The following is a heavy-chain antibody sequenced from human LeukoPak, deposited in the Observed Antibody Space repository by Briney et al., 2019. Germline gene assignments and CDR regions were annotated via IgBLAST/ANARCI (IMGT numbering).Heavy chain of an antibody. CDR3: ARVRDFYDNSAYLSDFDS. J-gene: IGHJ4*02. CDR2: ISGYNRKT. V-gene: IGHV1-18*01. D-gene: IGHD2/OR15-2a*01. Sequence: ASAKVSCKASGYTFTACYISGVRQAPGQGLEWMGWISGYNRKTNYAQKLQGRVTMTTDTSTSTAYMELRSLRSDDTAVYSCARVRDFYDNSAYLSDFDSWGQGTQVTVSS. CDR1: GYTFTACY.